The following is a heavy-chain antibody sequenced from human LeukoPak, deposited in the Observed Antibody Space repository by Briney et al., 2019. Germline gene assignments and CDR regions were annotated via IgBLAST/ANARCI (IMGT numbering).Heavy chain of an antibody. Sequence: GGSLRLSCAASGFTFSSYGMHWVRQAPGKGLEWVAVKSYDGSNKYYADSVKGRFTISRDNSKNTLYLQMNSLRAEDTAVYYCAKGWAGRFDPWGQGTLVTVSS. J-gene: IGHJ5*02. CDR1: GFTFSSYG. V-gene: IGHV3-30*18. CDR3: AKGWAGRFDP. CDR2: KSYDGSNK. D-gene: IGHD3-10*01.